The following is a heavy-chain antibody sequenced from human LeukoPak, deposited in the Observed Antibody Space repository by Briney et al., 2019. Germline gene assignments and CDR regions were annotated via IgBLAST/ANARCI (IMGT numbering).Heavy chain of an antibody. Sequence: GGSLRLSCAASGFTFSSYEVNWVRQAPGEGREWVSSISSSSSYIYYADSVKGRFTISRDNAKNSLYLQMNSLRAEDTAVYYCARVGYCSSTSCYIYYFDYWGQGTLVTVSS. D-gene: IGHD2-2*02. J-gene: IGHJ4*02. V-gene: IGHV3-21*01. CDR1: GFTFSSYE. CDR3: ARVGYCSSTSCYIYYFDY. CDR2: ISSSSSYI.